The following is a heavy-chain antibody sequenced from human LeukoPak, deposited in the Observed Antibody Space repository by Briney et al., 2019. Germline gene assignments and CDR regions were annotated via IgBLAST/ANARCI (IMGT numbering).Heavy chain of an antibody. CDR1: GFTFSDYY. CDR2: IWYDGSNK. J-gene: IGHJ6*03. V-gene: IGHV3-33*06. D-gene: IGHD3-10*01. Sequence: GGSLRLSCAASGFTFSDYYMSWIRQAPGKGLEWVAVIWYDGSNKYYADSVKGRFTISRDNSKNTLYLQMNSLRAEDTAVYYCAKDRYYGSGSYSPDYYYYYMDVWGKGTTVTVSS. CDR3: AKDRYYGSGSYSPDYYYYYMDV.